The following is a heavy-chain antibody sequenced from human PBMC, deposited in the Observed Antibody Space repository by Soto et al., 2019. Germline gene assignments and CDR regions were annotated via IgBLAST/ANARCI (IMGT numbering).Heavy chain of an antibody. J-gene: IGHJ4*02. CDR3: AREGSGWDFDL. Sequence: ASVKVSCKASGYTFTTYPITWVRQAPGQGLEWMGWTSTYNGNTNYAQGLQDRVSMTTDTSTSTAYLELRSLRSDDTAVYFCAREGSGWDFDLWGQGTPVTVSS. D-gene: IGHD6-19*01. CDR1: GYTFTTYP. CDR2: TSTYNGNT. V-gene: IGHV1-18*01.